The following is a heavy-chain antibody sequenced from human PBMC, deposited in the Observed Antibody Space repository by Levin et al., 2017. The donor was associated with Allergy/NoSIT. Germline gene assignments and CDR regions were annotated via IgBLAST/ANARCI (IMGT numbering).Heavy chain of an antibody. CDR3: ARVAGWFDP. Sequence: SETLSLTCAVYGGSFSGYYWSWIRQPPGKGLEWIGEINHSGSTNYNPSLKSRVTISVDTSKNQFSLKLSSVTAADTAVYYCARVAGWFDPWGQGTLVTVSS. J-gene: IGHJ5*02. CDR1: GGSFSGYY. V-gene: IGHV4-34*01. D-gene: IGHD3-10*01. CDR2: INHSGST.